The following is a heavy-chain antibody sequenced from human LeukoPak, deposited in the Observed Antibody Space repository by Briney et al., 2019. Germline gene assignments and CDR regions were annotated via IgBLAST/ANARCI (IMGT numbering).Heavy chain of an antibody. Sequence: GASVKVSCKASGYPFTPYYLHWVRQAPGQGLEWMGWIHPNSGGTHYTQKFQGWVTMTRDTSISTAYLELRSLKSDDTAVYFCAGGKYASSLTPFDYWGQGTLVTVSS. D-gene: IGHD6-13*01. CDR3: AGGKYASSLTPFDY. CDR1: GYPFTPYY. CDR2: IHPNSGGT. J-gene: IGHJ4*02. V-gene: IGHV1-2*04.